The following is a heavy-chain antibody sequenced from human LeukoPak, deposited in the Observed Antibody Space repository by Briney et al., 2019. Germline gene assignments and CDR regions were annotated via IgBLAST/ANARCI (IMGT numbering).Heavy chain of an antibody. J-gene: IGHJ6*03. CDR2: IYYSGST. D-gene: IGHD6-13*01. V-gene: IGHV4-31*03. CDR3: ARDSSSWKYYYYYMDV. CDR1: GGSISSGGYY. Sequence: SQTLSLTCTVSGGSISSGGYYWSWIRQHPGKGLEWIGYIYYSGSTYYNPSLKSRVTISVDTSKNQFSLKLSSVTAADTAVYYCARDSSSWKYYYYYMDVWGKGTTVTVSS.